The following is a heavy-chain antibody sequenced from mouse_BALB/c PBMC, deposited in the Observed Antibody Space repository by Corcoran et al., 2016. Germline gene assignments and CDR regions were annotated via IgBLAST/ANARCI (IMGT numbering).Heavy chain of an antibody. D-gene: IGHD1-1*01. J-gene: IGHJ3*01. CDR2: INTYTGEP. Sequence: QIQLVQSGPAQKKTGETVKSTCKDSGYTFTNYGMNWGKQAPGKGLKWKCCINTYTGEPTYADDFKGRFTFSLQTSASTAYLQISNLNNEDTATYFWARDYYGRAWFAYWGQGTLVTVSA. CDR3: ARDYYGRAWFAY. CDR1: GYTFTNYG. V-gene: IGHV9-3-1*01.